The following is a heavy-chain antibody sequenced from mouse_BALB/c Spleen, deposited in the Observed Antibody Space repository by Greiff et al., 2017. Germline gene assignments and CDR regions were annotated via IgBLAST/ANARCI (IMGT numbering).Heavy chain of an antibody. J-gene: IGHJ4*01. CDR2: ISNGGGST. D-gene: IGHD2-14*01. CDR3: ARLATTGYYAMDY. V-gene: IGHV5-12-2*01. Sequence: EVQGVESGGGLVQPGGSLKLSCAASGFTFSSYTMSWVRQTPEKRLEWVAYISNGGGSTYYPDTVKGRFTISRDNAKNTLYLQMSSLKSEDTAMYYCARLATTGYYAMDYWGQGTSVTVSS. CDR1: GFTFSSYT.